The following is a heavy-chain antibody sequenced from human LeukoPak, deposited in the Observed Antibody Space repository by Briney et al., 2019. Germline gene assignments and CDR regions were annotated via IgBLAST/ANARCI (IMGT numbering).Heavy chain of an antibody. CDR2: ISVNNGNT. CDR1: GYAFSSYG. D-gene: IGHD3-3*01. J-gene: IGHJ4*02. Sequence: GASVKVSCKASGYAFSSYGISWVRQAPGHGLEWMGWISVNNGNTHYAQKFQGRVTMTTDTSTSTAYMEVRSLRSDDTAVYYCQRITIFGVIIDFDYWGQGSLVTVSS. V-gene: IGHV1-18*01. CDR3: QRITIFGVIIDFDY.